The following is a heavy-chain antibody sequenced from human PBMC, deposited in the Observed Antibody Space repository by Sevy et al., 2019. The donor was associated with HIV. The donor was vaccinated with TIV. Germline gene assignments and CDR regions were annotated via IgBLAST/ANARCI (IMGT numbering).Heavy chain of an antibody. CDR3: AKGTTDFGY. CDR1: GFTFSSYA. CDR2: FSGSGGST. V-gene: IGHV3-23*01. D-gene: IGHD4-4*01. Sequence: GGSLRLSCAASGFTFSSYAMRWVRQAPGKGLEWVSAFSGSGGSTDYADSVKGRFTISRDNSKNTLYLQMNSLRAEDTAVYYCAKGTTDFGYWGQGTLVTVSS. J-gene: IGHJ4*02.